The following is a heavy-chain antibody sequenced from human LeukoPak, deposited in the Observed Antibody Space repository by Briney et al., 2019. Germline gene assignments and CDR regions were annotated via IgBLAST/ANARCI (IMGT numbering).Heavy chain of an antibody. J-gene: IGHJ4*02. D-gene: IGHD4-17*01. Sequence: ASVKVSCRASGYTVTSYGISWVRQAPGQGLEWMGWISAYNGNTNYAQKVQGRVTMTTDTSTSTAYMELRSLRTDDTAVYYCARDRNLNGDIDYWGQGTLVTVSS. CDR1: GYTVTSYG. CDR3: ARDRNLNGDIDY. V-gene: IGHV1-18*01. CDR2: ISAYNGNT.